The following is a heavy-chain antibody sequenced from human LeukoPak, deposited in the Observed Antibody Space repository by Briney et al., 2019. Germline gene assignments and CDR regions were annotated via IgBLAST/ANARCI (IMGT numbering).Heavy chain of an antibody. CDR3: AKDRSGSFDLSTYNWFDP. Sequence: GGSLRLSCAASGFTFSSYGMHWVRQAPGKGLEWVAFIRYDGSNKYYADSVKGRFTISRDNSKNTLYLQMNSLRAEDTAVYYCAKDRSGSFDLSTYNWFDPWGQGTLVTVSS. CDR2: IRYDGSNK. D-gene: IGHD1-26*01. CDR1: GFTFSSYG. J-gene: IGHJ5*02. V-gene: IGHV3-30*02.